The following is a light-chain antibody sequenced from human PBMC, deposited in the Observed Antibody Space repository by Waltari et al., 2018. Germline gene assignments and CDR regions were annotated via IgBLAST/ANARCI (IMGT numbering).Light chain of an antibody. CDR1: QSISNY. J-gene: IGKJ2*01. CDR3: QQSYSVPPYT. CDR2: SAS. Sequence: DIQMTQSPSSLSASAGVRVTLTCRASQSISNYLNWYQQKPGKDPKVLIYSASALQSGVPSRFGGSGSGTDFTLTISSLQPEDFATYYCQQSYSVPPYTFGQGTKLEIK. V-gene: IGKV1-39*01.